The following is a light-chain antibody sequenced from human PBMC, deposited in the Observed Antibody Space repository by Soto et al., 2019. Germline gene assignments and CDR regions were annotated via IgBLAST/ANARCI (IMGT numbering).Light chain of an antibody. CDR2: KAS. V-gene: IGKV1-5*03. J-gene: IGKJ1*01. Sequence: DIQMTQFPSTLSASVEDRVTITCRASQSISNRLAWFQQKSGEAPNLLIHKASSLESGVPSRFSGSGSGTEFTLTISSLQPDDFATYYCQQYNTYSWTFGQGTKV. CDR1: QSISNR. CDR3: QQYNTYSWT.